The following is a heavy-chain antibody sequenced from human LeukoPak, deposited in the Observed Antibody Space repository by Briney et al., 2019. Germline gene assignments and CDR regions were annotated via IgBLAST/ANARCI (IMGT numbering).Heavy chain of an antibody. Sequence: GGSLRLSCAASGLTFSNYWMDWVRQAPGKGLEWVANIKQDGSEKYYVDSVKGRFTISRDNAKNSLYLQMNSLRAEDTAVYYCAKEVGGSGSFWGQGTLVTVSS. CDR2: IKQDGSEK. D-gene: IGHD3-10*01. J-gene: IGHJ4*02. CDR1: GLTFSNYW. V-gene: IGHV3-7*01. CDR3: AKEVGGSGSF.